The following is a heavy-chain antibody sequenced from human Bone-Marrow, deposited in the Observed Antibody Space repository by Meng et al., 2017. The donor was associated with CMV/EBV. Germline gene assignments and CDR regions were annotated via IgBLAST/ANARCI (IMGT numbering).Heavy chain of an antibody. J-gene: IGHJ6*02. V-gene: IGHV6-1*01. CDR1: GDSVSSDSGA. D-gene: IGHD1-20*01. Sequence: SQTLSLTCAISGDSVSSDSGAWNWIRQSPSRGLEWLGRTYYRSQWKTDYAVSVKSRMTIKSDTSKNQFSLKLSSVTAADTAVYYCARGPSNWNAKYYYYYYGMDVWGQGTTVTVSS. CDR2: TYYRSQWKT. CDR3: ARGPSNWNAKYYYYYYGMDV.